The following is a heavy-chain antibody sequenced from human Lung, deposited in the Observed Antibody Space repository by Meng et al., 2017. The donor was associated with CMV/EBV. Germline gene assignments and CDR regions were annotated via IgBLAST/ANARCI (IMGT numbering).Heavy chain of an antibody. CDR3: ARRGYSSGCRGAFDI. Sequence: ASVXVSXKASGYTFTSYYMHWVRQAPGQGLEWMGIINPSGGSTSYEQKFQGRVTMTRDKSTSIVYMELISLRSEDTAVYYCARRGYSSGCRGAFDIWGQGXMVTVSS. V-gene: IGHV1-46*01. CDR1: GYTFTSYY. CDR2: INPSGGST. D-gene: IGHD6-25*01. J-gene: IGHJ3*02.